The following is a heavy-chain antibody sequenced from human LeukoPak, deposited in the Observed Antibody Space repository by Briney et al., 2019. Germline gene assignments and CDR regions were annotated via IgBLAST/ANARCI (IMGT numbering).Heavy chain of an antibody. CDR1: GYSISSGYY. CDR3: ARGRDGYNFLNRGEYYYDY. J-gene: IGHJ4*02. V-gene: IGHV4-38-2*01. Sequence: SETLSLTCAVSGYSISSGYYWSWFRQTPDKGLGWIGSMYHVKYTYYSPALKSRVTMSVDTSKNQFSLKLSSVTAADTAVYYCARGRDGYNFLNRGEYYYDYWGQGTLVTVSS. D-gene: IGHD5-24*01. CDR2: MYHVKYT.